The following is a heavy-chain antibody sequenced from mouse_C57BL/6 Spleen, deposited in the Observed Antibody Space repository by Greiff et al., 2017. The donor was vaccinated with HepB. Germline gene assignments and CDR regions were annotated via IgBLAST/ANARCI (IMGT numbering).Heavy chain of an antibody. D-gene: IGHD2-1*01. CDR3: ARERDGNRYFDV. J-gene: IGHJ1*03. V-gene: IGHV1-64*01. CDR2: IHPNSGST. CDR1: GYTFTSYW. Sequence: QVQLQQSGAELVKPGASVKLSCKASGYTFTSYWMHWVKQRPGQGLEWIGMIHPNSGSTNYNEKFKSKATLTVDKSSSTAYMQLSSLTSEDSAVYYCARERDGNRYFDVWGTGTTVTVSS.